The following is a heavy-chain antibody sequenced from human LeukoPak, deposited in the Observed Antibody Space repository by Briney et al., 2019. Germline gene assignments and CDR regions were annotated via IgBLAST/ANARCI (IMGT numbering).Heavy chain of an antibody. V-gene: IGHV4-39*01. CDR1: GGSISSSSYY. CDR3: ARIGLRANFDY. Sequence: SETLSLTCTVSGGSISSSSYYWGWLRQPPGTGLEWIGSIYYSGSTYYNPSLKSRVTISVDTSKNQFSLKLSSVTAADTAVYYCARIGLRANFDYWGQGTLVTVSS. J-gene: IGHJ4*02. CDR2: IYYSGST. D-gene: IGHD3-3*01.